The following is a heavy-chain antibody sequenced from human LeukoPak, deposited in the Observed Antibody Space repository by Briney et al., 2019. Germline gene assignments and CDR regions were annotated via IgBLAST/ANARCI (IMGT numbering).Heavy chain of an antibody. V-gene: IGHV1-2*06. CDR1: GYTFTGYY. Sequence: GASVKVSCKASGYTFTGYYMQWVRQAPGQGLEWMGRINPNSGGTNYGQKFQGRVTMTRDTSISTAYMELSRLRSDDTAVYYCARVAGGSYYYDSSGRYYYYYYMDVWGKGTTVTVSS. J-gene: IGHJ6*03. CDR2: INPNSGGT. D-gene: IGHD3-22*01. CDR3: ARVAGGSYYYDSSGRYYYYYYMDV.